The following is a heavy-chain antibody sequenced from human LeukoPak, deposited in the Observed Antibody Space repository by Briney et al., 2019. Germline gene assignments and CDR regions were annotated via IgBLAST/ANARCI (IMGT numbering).Heavy chain of an antibody. D-gene: IGHD2-15*01. CDR1: GFTFSSYA. V-gene: IGHV3-30*04. Sequence: GGSLRLSCAASGFTFSSYAMHWVRQAPGKGLEWVAVISYDGGNKYYADSVKGRFTISRDNSKNTLYLQMNSLRAEDTAVYYCARVPGYCSGGSCYLNYGMDVWGQGTTVTVSS. J-gene: IGHJ6*02. CDR2: ISYDGGNK. CDR3: ARVPGYCSGGSCYLNYGMDV.